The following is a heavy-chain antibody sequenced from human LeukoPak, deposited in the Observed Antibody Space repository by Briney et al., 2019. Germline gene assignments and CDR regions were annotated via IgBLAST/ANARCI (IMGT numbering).Heavy chain of an antibody. CDR1: GYPFSGYY. CDR2: INPNSGGT. J-gene: IGHJ1*01. V-gene: IGHV1-2*02. D-gene: IGHD3-22*01. Sequence: ASVKVSCKASGYPFSGYYMHWVRQAPGQGLEWMGWINPNSGGTNFAQRFQDRVTMTRDMSISTAYMELSRLRSDDTAIYYCTRGYYDSSDFEYFHHWGQGTLVTVSS. CDR3: TRGYYDSSDFEYFHH.